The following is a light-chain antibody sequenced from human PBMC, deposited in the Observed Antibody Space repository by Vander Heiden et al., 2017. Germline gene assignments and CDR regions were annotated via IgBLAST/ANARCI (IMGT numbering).Light chain of an antibody. Sequence: DIVLTQSPATLSLSPGERATPSCGASQSTSGHLAWYQQKPGQAPRLLISDASNRATGIAARFSGSGSGTDFTLTISSLEPEDFAVYYCQQRIRWPPTFGPGTRVDI. CDR2: DAS. J-gene: IGKJ3*01. V-gene: IGKV3-11*01. CDR1: QSTSGH. CDR3: QQRIRWPPT.